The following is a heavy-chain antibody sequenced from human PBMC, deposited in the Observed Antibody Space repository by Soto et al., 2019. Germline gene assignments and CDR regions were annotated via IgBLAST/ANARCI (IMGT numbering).Heavy chain of an antibody. Sequence: EVQLVESGGGLVQPGESLRLSCAASGFTFSNFWMSWVRQAPGKGLEWVANIKHDGGETYYVDSVKGRFTISRDNAKNSLYLKMYSPRAEEKGVYYCAREGDCSGGSCYSGVHSWGQGTLVTVSS. D-gene: IGHD2-15*01. J-gene: IGHJ5*02. CDR3: AREGDCSGGSCYSGVHS. CDR2: IKHDGGET. CDR1: GFTFSNFW. V-gene: IGHV3-7*01.